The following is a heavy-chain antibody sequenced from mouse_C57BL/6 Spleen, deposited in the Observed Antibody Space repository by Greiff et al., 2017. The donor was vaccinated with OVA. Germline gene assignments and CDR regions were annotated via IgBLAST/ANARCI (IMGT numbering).Heavy chain of an antibody. CDR2: IDPSDSAT. D-gene: IGHD1-3*01. CDR1: GYTFTSYW. Sequence: LQQPGAELVRPGSSVKLSCKASGYTFTSYWMHWVKQRPIQGLEWIGNIDPSDSATHYNQKFKDKATLTVDKSSSTAYMQLSSLTSEDSAVYYCARDIRAMDYWGQGTSVTVSS. CDR3: ARDIRAMDY. J-gene: IGHJ4*01. V-gene: IGHV1-52*01.